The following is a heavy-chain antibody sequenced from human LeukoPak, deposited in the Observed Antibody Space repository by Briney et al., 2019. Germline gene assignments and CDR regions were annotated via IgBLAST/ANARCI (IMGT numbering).Heavy chain of an antibody. Sequence: SETLSLTCTVSGGSLNNYYWSWIRQPAGKGLEWIGRIFPSGSTNYNPSLKSRVTMSVDPSKNQFSLRLSSVTAADTAVYYCARDRAAEGSGSLLNWFDPWGQGTLVTVSS. CDR2: IFPSGST. V-gene: IGHV4-4*07. CDR1: GGSLNNYY. CDR3: ARDRAAEGSGSLLNWFDP. D-gene: IGHD6-19*01. J-gene: IGHJ5*02.